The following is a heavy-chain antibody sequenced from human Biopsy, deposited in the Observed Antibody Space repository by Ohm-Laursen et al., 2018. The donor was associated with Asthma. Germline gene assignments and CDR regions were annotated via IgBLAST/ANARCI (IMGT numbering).Heavy chain of an antibody. V-gene: IGHV3-30*03. CDR3: ARAVSSSWWAVEY. CDR1: GLTFRNYG. CDR2: ISFDGSTK. Sequence: SLRLSCAASGLTFRNYGMHRVRQAPGKGLEWAALISFDGSTKYFADSVKGRFTISRDNSKNTLYLQMNSLRAEDTAVYYCARAVSSSWWAVEYWGQGTLVTVSS. J-gene: IGHJ4*02. D-gene: IGHD6-6*01.